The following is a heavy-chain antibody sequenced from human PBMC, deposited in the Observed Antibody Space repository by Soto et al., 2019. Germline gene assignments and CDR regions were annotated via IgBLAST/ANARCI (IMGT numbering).Heavy chain of an antibody. D-gene: IGHD6-6*01. CDR1: GYTFTSYG. V-gene: IGHV1-18*01. J-gene: IGHJ4*02. Sequence: QVQLVQSGAEVKKPGASVKVSCEASGYTFTSYGISWVRQAPGQGLEWMGWITPNNGNTKYAQKLQGRVTMTTDTSTSTAYMELRSLRSDDPAVYYCARFDSSGLIFDYWGQGTLVTVSS. CDR2: ITPNNGNT. CDR3: ARFDSSGLIFDY.